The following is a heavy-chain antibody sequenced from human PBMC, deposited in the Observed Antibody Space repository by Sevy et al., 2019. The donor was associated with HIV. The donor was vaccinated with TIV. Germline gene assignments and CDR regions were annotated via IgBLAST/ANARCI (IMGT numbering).Heavy chain of an antibody. J-gene: IGHJ6*02. CDR1: GFTFSNYW. CDR3: ARDCSSASCLWGMDV. V-gene: IGHV3-7*03. CDR2: IKRDGSEK. D-gene: IGHD2-2*01. Sequence: WGSLRLSCAGSGFTFSNYWMSWVRQAPGKGLEWVANIKRDGSEKYYVASVKGRFTISRDNAKTSLYLQRNSLRVEDTAVYYCARDCSSASCLWGMDVWGQGTMVTVSS.